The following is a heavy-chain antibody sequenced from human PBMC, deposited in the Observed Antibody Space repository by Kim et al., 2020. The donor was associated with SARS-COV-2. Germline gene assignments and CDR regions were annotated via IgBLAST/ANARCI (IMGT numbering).Heavy chain of an antibody. CDR3: ARGGVKNTIASY. V-gene: IGHV4-31*03. J-gene: IGHJ4*02. Sequence: SETLSLTCTVSGGSISSGGYYWSWIRQHPGKGLEWIGYIYYSGSTYYNPSLKSRVTISVDTSKNQFSLKLSSVTAADTAVYYCARGGVKNTIASYWGQGTLVTVSS. CDR2: IYYSGST. CDR1: GGSISSGGYY. D-gene: IGHD2-2*01.